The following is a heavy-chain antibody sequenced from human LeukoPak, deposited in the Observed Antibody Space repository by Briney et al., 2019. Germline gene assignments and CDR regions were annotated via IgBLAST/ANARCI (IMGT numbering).Heavy chain of an antibody. D-gene: IGHD3-10*01. J-gene: IGHJ4*02. CDR3: ARGSMVRGYPTRY. CDR2: ISYDGSNK. CDR1: GFTVSSYA. Sequence: GGSLRLSCAASGFTVSSYAMHWVRQAPGKGLEWVAVISYDGSNKYYADSVKGRFTISRDSSKNTLYLEMNSLNAEDTAVYYCARGSMVRGYPTRYWGQGTLVTVSS. V-gene: IGHV3-30*04.